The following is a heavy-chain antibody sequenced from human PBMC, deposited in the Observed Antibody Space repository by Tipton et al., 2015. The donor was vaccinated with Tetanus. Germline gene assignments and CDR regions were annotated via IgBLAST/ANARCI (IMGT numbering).Heavy chain of an antibody. Sequence: SLRLSCAASGFTFSNSGMHWVRQAPGKGLEWVAIISYDGNYQSYAESVKGRFTISRDNSKSTLFLQMNGLRAEDTAVYCIYTISWSAVDFWGQGSLVTVAS. CDR1: GFTFSNSG. CDR3: YTISWSAVDF. CDR2: ISYDGNYQ. J-gene: IGHJ4*02. D-gene: IGHD6-13*01. V-gene: IGHV3-30*03.